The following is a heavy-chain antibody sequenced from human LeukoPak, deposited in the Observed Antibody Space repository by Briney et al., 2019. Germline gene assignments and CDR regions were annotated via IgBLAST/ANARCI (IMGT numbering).Heavy chain of an antibody. CDR2: INPNSGGT. J-gene: IGHJ6*03. Sequence: ASVKVSCKASGYTFTGCYIHWVRQAPGQGLEWMGWINPNSGGTKYAQKFQGRVTVTRDTPISTVYMELSRLRSDDTAVYYCARTHTDSYYYYYYMDVWGKGTTVTVSS. D-gene: IGHD2-21*01. CDR1: GYTFTGCY. V-gene: IGHV1-2*02. CDR3: ARTHTDSYYYYYYMDV.